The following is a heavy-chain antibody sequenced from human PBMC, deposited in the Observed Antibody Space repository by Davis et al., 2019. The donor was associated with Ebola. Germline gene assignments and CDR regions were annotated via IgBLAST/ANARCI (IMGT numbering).Heavy chain of an antibody. J-gene: IGHJ6*02. Sequence: ASVKVSCKASGYTFTSYGISWVRQAPGQGLEWMGWISAYNGNTNYAQKLQGRVTMTTDTSTSTAYMELRSLRSDDTAVYYCARPVYGHRGDYYYGMDVWGQGTTVTVSS. CDR2: ISAYNGNT. D-gene: IGHD2/OR15-2a*01. CDR1: GYTFTSYG. V-gene: IGHV1-18*01. CDR3: ARPVYGHRGDYYYGMDV.